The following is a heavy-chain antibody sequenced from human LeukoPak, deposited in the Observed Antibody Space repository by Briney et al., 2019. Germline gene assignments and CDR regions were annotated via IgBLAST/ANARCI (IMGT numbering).Heavy chain of an antibody. V-gene: IGHV4-31*03. CDR3: ARDPGYMDV. CDR2: IYYSGST. CDR1: GGSISSGGYS. Sequence: SETLSLTCTVSGGSISSGGYSWSWIRQHPGKGLEWIGYIYYSGSTYYNPSLKSRVTISVDTPKNQFSLKLSSVTAADTAVYYCARDPGYMDVWGKGTTVTVSS. J-gene: IGHJ6*03.